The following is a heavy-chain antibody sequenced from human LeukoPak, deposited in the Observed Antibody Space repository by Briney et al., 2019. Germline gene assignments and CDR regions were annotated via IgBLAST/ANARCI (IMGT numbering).Heavy chain of an antibody. CDR2: INSDGSTT. CDR3: ARGNYYAMDV. J-gene: IGHJ6*02. CDR1: GFTFSSYF. V-gene: IGHV3-74*01. Sequence: GGSLRLSCAASGFTFSSYFTHWVRQAPGKGLVWVSRINSDGSTTTYADSVKGRFTISRDNVKNTLYLQMNSLRAEDTAMYYCARGNYYAMDVWGQGTTVTVFS.